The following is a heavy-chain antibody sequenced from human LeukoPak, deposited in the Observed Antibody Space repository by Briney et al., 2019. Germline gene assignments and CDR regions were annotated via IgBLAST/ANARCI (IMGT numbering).Heavy chain of an antibody. J-gene: IGHJ4*02. CDR2: IHYSGST. V-gene: IGHV4-59*01. D-gene: IGHD3-22*01. Sequence: PSETLSLTCTVSGGSISSYYWSWIRQPPGKGLEWIGYIHYSGSTNYNPSLKSRVTISVDTSKNQFSLKLSSVTAADTAVYYCARGYGAAMIVDYWGQGTLVTVSS. CDR3: ARGYGAAMIVDY. CDR1: GGSISSYY.